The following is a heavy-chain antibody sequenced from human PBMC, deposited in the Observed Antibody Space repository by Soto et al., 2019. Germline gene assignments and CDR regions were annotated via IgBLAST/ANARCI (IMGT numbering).Heavy chain of an antibody. Sequence: GASVKVSCKASGYTFTGYYMHWVRQAPGQGLEWMGWINPNSSGTNYAQKFQGWVTMTRDTSISTAYMEPSRLRSDDTAVYYCARGQGHEEYYYYMDVWGKGTTVTVSS. CDR2: INPNSSGT. CDR3: ARGQGHEEYYYYMDV. J-gene: IGHJ6*03. CDR1: GYTFTGYY. V-gene: IGHV1-2*04.